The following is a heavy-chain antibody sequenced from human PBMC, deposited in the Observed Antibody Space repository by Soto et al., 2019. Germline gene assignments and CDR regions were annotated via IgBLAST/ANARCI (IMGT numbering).Heavy chain of an antibody. V-gene: IGHV3-15*01. CDR2: IKSKTDGGTT. Sequence: GGSLRLSCAASGFTFSNAWMSWVRQAPGKGLEWVGRIKSKTDGGTTDYAAPVKGRFTISRDDSKNTLYLQMNSLKTEDTAVYYCTTHGDIVVVIAMDWFDPWGQGTLVTVSS. D-gene: IGHD2-21*01. J-gene: IGHJ5*02. CDR1: GFTFSNAW. CDR3: TTHGDIVVVIAMDWFDP.